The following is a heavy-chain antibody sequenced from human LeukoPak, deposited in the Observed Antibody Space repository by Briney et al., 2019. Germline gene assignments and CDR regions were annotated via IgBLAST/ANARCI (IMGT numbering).Heavy chain of an antibody. CDR2: IIPIFGTA. J-gene: IGHJ4*02. V-gene: IGHV1-69*13. CDR1: GGTFSSYA. D-gene: IGHD1-26*01. Sequence: SVKVSCKASGGTFSSYAISWVRQAPGQGLEWVGGIIPIFGTANYAQKFQGRVTITADESTSTAYMELSSLRSEDTAVYYCASLDHIVGAHDGYWGQGTLVTVSS. CDR3: ASLDHIVGAHDGY.